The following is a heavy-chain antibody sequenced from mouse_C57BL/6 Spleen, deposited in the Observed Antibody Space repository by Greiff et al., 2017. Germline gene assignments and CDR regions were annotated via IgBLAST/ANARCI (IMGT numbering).Heavy chain of an antibody. D-gene: IGHD2-3*01. Sequence: QVQLQQSGPGLVQPSQSLTITCTVPGFSLTSYGVHWVRQSPGKGLEWLGVIWSGGSTDYNAAFISRLSIRNDNSKSQVFFNMNSLQPDDTAIYYCARNDGYYVFFDYWGQGTTLTVSS. CDR3: ARNDGYYVFFDY. CDR1: GFSLTSYG. V-gene: IGHV2-2*01. J-gene: IGHJ2*01. CDR2: IWSGGST.